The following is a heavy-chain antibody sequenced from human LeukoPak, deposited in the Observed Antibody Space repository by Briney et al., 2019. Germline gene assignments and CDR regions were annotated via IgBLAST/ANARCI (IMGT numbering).Heavy chain of an antibody. V-gene: IGHV3-9*01. D-gene: IGHD3-22*01. CDR3: AKDSFYASSGSFDI. CDR2: ISWNSGSI. Sequence: QAGGSLRLSCAASGFTFSSYSMNWVRQAPGKGLEWVSGISWNSGSIGYADSVKGRFTISRDNAKNSLYLQMNSLRAEDTALYYCAKDSFYASSGSFDIWGQGTLVTVSS. CDR1: GFTFSSYS. J-gene: IGHJ3*02.